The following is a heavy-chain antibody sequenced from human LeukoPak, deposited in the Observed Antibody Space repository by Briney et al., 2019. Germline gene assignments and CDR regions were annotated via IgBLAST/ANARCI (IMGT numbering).Heavy chain of an antibody. D-gene: IGHD3-22*01. CDR2: ITGSGDYT. CDR1: VFTFSGYA. J-gene: IGHJ4*02. Sequence: GGSLRLSCAASVFTFSGYAMTWVRQAPGKGLEWVSSITGSGDYTYYIDSVKGRFTISRDNSKNILYLQMNSLRGEDTALYYCAKDGLYYDGSAHVYYFDYWGQGTLVAVSS. V-gene: IGHV3-23*01. CDR3: AKDGLYYDGSAHVYYFDY.